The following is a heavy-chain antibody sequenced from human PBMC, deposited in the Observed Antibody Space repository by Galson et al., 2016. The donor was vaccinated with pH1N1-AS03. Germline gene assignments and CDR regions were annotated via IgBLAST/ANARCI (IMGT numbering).Heavy chain of an antibody. CDR3: VRSDRVITASNTRPEGGDY. D-gene: IGHD2-2*01. J-gene: IGHJ4*02. CDR1: GGSIRINH. CDR2: IHYSGIT. Sequence: LSLTCSVSGGSIRINHWSWIRQPPGKGLEWLGDIHYSGITDYNPSLKSRVAISVDTSKNQFSLNLSSVTAADTALYYCVRSDRVITASNTRPEGGDYWGQGTLVTVSS. V-gene: IGHV4-59*08.